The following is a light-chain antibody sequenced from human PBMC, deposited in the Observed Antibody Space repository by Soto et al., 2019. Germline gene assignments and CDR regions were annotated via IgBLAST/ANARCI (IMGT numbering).Light chain of an antibody. CDR2: VAS. Sequence: DIQLTQSPSFLSASVGDRVTITCRASQVINSYLAWYQQKPGKAPKFLIHVASSLQSGVPSRFSGSGPGTVFTLTISSLQPEDFATYYGEELNSFPRTCGQGPRV. CDR1: QVINSY. V-gene: IGKV1-9*01. J-gene: IGKJ1*01. CDR3: EELNSFPRT.